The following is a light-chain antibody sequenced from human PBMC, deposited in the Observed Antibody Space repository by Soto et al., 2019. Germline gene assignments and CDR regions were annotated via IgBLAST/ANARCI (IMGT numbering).Light chain of an antibody. J-gene: IGKJ4*01. Sequence: EIVWTQSPATLSLSPGERATLSCRASQSISSQLAWYEQKLGQAPRLLIYDSSNRGTGIPARFTGSGSGTDFTLTIRSLEPEDFEIYDCQQRYSPLTFGGGTSVEIK. CDR2: DSS. CDR3: QQRYSPLT. V-gene: IGKV3-11*01. CDR1: QSISSQ.